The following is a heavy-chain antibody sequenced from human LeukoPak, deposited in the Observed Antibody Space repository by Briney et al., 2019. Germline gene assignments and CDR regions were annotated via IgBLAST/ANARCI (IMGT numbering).Heavy chain of an antibody. CDR1: GLPLSSNY. J-gene: IGHJ4*02. CDR2: VYTGGST. V-gene: IGHV3-53*01. Sequence: PGGSLSLSCGASGLPLSSNYLCWVRPAPGKGLEGVSTVYTGGSTYYADSVKGRFSISRENSKRTVYLQMNSLRAEDTAVYYCARGQGYTRGWYVPYFDYWGQGTLVTVSS. D-gene: IGHD6-19*01. CDR3: ARGQGYTRGWYVPYFDY.